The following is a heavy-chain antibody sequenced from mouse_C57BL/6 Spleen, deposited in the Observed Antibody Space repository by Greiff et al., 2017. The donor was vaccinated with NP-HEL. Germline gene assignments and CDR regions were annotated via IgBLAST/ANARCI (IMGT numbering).Heavy chain of an antibody. CDR3: ARSPYYYGSSYGAMDY. V-gene: IGHV1-76*01. CDR1: GYTFTDYY. Sequence: VQLQQSGAELVRPGASVKLSCKASGYTFTDYYINWVKQRPGQGLEWIARIYPGSGNTYYNEKFKGKATLTAEKSSSTAYMQLSSLTSEDSAVYFCARSPYYYGSSYGAMDYWGQGTSVTVSS. J-gene: IGHJ4*01. D-gene: IGHD1-1*01. CDR2: IYPGSGNT.